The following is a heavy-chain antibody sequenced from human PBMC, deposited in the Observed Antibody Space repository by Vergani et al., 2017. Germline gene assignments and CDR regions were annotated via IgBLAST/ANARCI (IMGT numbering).Heavy chain of an antibody. CDR1: GGSISSGSYY. V-gene: IGHV4-61*02. J-gene: IGHJ4*02. CDR2: IYTSGSD. CDR3: ARSREQWPYYFDY. Sequence: QVQLQESGPGLVKPSQTLSPTCTVPGGSISSGSYYWSWIRQPAWKGLEWIGRIYTSGSDNYNPSLKSRVTISVDTSKYQFSLKLSSVTAADTAVYYCARSREQWPYYFDYWGQGTLVTVSS. D-gene: IGHD6-19*01.